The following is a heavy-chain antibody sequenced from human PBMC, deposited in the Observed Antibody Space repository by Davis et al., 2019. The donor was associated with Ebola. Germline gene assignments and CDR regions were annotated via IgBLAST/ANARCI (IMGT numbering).Heavy chain of an antibody. CDR1: GGSISSYY. CDR2: IYHSGST. CDR3: AREPTIFGVVIRGRGRNYYGMDV. Sequence: PSETLSLTCTVSGGSISSYYWSWIRQPPGKGLEWIGSIYHSGSTYYNPSLKSRVTISVDTSKNQFSLKLSSVTAADTAVYYCAREPTIFGVVIRGRGRNYYGMDVWGQGTTVTVSS. D-gene: IGHD3-3*01. V-gene: IGHV4-38-2*02. J-gene: IGHJ6*02.